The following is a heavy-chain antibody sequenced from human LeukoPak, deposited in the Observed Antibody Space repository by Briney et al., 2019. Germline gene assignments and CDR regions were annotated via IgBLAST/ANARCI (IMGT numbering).Heavy chain of an antibody. V-gene: IGHV4-4*07. CDR2: IYTSGST. CDR3: ARHLGGSGSHDAFDI. CDR1: GGSISSYY. Sequence: SETLSLTCTVSGGSISSYYWNWIRQPAGKGLEWIGRIYTSGSTNYNPSLKSRVTMSVDTSKNQFSLKLSSVTAADTAVYYCARHLGGSGSHDAFDIWGQGTMVTVSS. D-gene: IGHD3-10*01. J-gene: IGHJ3*02.